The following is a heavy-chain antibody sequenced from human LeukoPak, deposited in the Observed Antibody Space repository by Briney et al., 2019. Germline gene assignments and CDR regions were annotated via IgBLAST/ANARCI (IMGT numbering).Heavy chain of an antibody. D-gene: IGHD5-12*01. CDR2: INPGGGSI. CDR3: ARDPDRGYSGYGRGFPGYYYCGMDV. J-gene: IGHJ6*02. V-gene: IGHV1-46*01. Sequence: GASVKVSCKASGYTFTSYYIHWVRQAPGQGLEWMGIINPGGGSISYAQKFQGRVTMTRVTSTSTVYMELSSLRSEDTAVYYCARDPDRGYSGYGRGFPGYYYCGMDVWGQGTTVTVSS. CDR1: GYTFTSYY.